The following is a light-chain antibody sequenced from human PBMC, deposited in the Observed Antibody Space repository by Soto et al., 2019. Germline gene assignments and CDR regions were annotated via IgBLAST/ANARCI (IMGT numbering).Light chain of an antibody. CDR1: QSVSSSY. V-gene: IGKV3-20*01. CDR3: QQYGSSRVT. CDR2: GAS. J-gene: IGKJ1*01. Sequence: EIVLTQSPGTLSLSPGERATLSCRASQSVSSSYLAWYQQKPGQAPRLLIYGASSRATGIPDRFSGSGSGTDFTLTISSLEPEDFAVYFCQQYGSSRVTFGQGTKVDI.